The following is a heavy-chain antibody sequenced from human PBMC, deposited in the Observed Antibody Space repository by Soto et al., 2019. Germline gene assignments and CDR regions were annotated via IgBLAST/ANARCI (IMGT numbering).Heavy chain of an antibody. CDR3: AKVIGVDNIHWFDP. CDR1: GGSIGYYY. V-gene: IGHV4-59*01. Sequence: SETLSLTCTISGGSIGYYYWTWIRQSPGKGLEWIGYIYYNGSTKYSPSLKSRVTVSVDTSKNQFSLKLTSVTAADTAVYYCAKVIGVDNIHWFDPWGQGTLVTVPQ. J-gene: IGHJ5*02. D-gene: IGHD2-21*02. CDR2: IYYNGST.